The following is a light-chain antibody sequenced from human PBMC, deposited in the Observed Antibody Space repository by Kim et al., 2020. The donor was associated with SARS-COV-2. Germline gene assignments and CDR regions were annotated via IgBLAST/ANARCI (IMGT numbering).Light chain of an antibody. V-gene: IGLV1-44*01. CDR1: RSNNGSKT. J-gene: IGLJ3*02. Sequence: QRVTIAWSGSRSNNGSKTVKGYQQQPETAPKLIIYSNKQRPSGVPDRFYGSKSGTSASLDISGLQSEDEADYYCAAWDDSLNGRVFGGGTKLTVL. CDR2: SNK. CDR3: AAWDDSLNGRV.